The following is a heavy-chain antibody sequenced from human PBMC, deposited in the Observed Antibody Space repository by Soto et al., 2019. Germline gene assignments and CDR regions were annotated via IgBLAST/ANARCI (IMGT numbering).Heavy chain of an antibody. Sequence: QLQLQESGPGLVKPSETLSLTCTVSGDSISSNGYHWGWSRQPPGKVLEWIASVSYSGTTYYHPSLKSRVTISEDPNKNQSPQKLSAVTAADTAVYYCARHSSPSSYSDWFDPWGQGTLVTVSS. CDR2: VSYSGTT. CDR3: ARHSSPSSYSDWFDP. V-gene: IGHV4-39*01. D-gene: IGHD1-26*01. CDR1: GDSISSNGYH. J-gene: IGHJ5*02.